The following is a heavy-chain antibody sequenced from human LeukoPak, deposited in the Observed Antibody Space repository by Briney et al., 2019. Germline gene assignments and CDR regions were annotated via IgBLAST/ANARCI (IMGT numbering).Heavy chain of an antibody. J-gene: IGHJ6*02. V-gene: IGHV4-61*01. CDR1: GGSVSSGSYY. D-gene: IGHD3-22*01. CDR2: IDYSGTP. CDR3: ARFNYFDSSDYFSYYYGMDV. Sequence: RPSETLSLTCTVSGGSVSSGSYYWSWIRQPPGKGLEWIGYIDYSGTPNYNPSIKSRLAISVDTSKNQFSLKLSSVSAADTAVYYCARFNYFDSSDYFSYYYGMDVWGQGTTVTVSS.